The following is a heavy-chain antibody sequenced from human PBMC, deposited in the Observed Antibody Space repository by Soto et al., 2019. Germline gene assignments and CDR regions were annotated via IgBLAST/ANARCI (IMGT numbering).Heavy chain of an antibody. V-gene: IGHV3-30-3*01. J-gene: IGHJ6*02. CDR1: GFTFSSYA. Sequence: PGGSLRLSCAASGFTFSSYAMHWVRQAPGKGLEWVAVISYDGSNKYYADSVKGRFTISRDNSKNTLYLQMNSLRAEDTAVYYCATEVWSGYDHDYYYGMDVWGQGTTVTVSS. CDR3: ATEVWSGYDHDYYYGMDV. CDR2: ISYDGSNK. D-gene: IGHD3-3*01.